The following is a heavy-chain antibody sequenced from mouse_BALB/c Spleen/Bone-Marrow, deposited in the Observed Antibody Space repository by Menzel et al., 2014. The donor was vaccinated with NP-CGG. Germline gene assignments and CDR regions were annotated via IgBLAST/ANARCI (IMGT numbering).Heavy chain of an antibody. Sequence: QVQLQQPGTDLVRPGASVKLSCKASGYTFTSYWINWVKQRPGQGLEWIGNIYPSDSYTNYNQKFKDKATLTVDKSSSTAYMHLSSPTSEDSAVCYCTRDDGGFAYWGQGTLVTVSA. D-gene: IGHD2-3*01. J-gene: IGHJ3*01. CDR3: TRDDGGFAY. CDR2: IYPSDSYT. CDR1: GYTFTSYW. V-gene: IGHV1-69*02.